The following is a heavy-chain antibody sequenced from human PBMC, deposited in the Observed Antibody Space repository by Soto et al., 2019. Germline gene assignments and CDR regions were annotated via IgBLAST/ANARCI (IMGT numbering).Heavy chain of an antibody. Sequence: QVQLVQSGAEVKKPGSSVKVSCKASGGTFSSYTISWVRQAPGQGLEWMGRIIPIRGIANYAQKFQGRVTITAEQSTGTAYMELSSLRSEDPAVYYCAGVEWGAAPFDYWGQGTLVTVSS. J-gene: IGHJ4*02. D-gene: IGHD3-3*01. CDR3: AGVEWGAAPFDY. CDR2: IIPIRGIA. V-gene: IGHV1-69*02. CDR1: GGTFSSYT.